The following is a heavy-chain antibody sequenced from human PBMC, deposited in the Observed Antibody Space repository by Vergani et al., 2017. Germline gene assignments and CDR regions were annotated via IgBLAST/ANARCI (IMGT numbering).Heavy chain of an antibody. CDR1: GFTFSTFG. CDR2: ISVSSTYI. J-gene: IGHJ4*02. CDR3: ATAHPGDYFHF. V-gene: IGHV3-21*04. Sequence: EVQVVESGGGLVKPGGSLRLSCADSGFTFSTFGMNWVRQAPGKGLEWVSSISVSSTYISYTDSVKGRFTLSRDNAKNSLFLQMNSLRAEDTAVYFCATAHPGDYFHFWGQGSLVTVSS.